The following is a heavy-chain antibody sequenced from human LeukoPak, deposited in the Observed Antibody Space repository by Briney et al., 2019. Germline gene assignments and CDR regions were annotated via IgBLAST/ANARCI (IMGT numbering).Heavy chain of an antibody. CDR1: GYSISSGYY. V-gene: IGHV4-38-2*02. J-gene: IGHJ6*03. CDR3: ARHRPTDEYNWNYGGNYYYMDV. D-gene: IGHD1-7*01. Sequence: PSETLSLTCTVSGYSISSGYYWGWIRQPPGKGLEWIGSIYYSGSTYYNPSLKSRVTISVDTSKNQFSLKLSSVTAADTAVYYCARHRPTDEYNWNYGGNYYYMDVWGKGTTVTVSS. CDR2: IYYSGST.